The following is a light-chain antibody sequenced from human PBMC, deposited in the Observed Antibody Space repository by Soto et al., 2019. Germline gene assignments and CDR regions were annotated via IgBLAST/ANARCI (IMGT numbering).Light chain of an antibody. J-gene: IGKJ2*01. CDR2: GAS. V-gene: IGKV3-15*01. CDR3: QQGHNWPLT. Sequence: EIVMTQSPATLSLCPGERAALSCRASQSINSELAWYQQKPGQPPRLLIYGASTRATGVPARFTGSESGSEFTLTISGLQSEDFVVYYCQQGHNWPLTFGQGTRLEI. CDR1: QSINSE.